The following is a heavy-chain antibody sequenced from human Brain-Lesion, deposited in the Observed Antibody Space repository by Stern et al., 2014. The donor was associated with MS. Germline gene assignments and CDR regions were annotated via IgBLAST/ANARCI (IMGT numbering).Heavy chain of an antibody. CDR2: IFNSGST. D-gene: IGHD2-2*01. V-gene: IGHV4-61*02. Sequence: QMPLVQSGPGLVKPSQTLSLSCTVSGGSISSGGYYWSWIRQPAGKGLEWIGRIFNSGSTSYNPSLKSRVPISIDTSKNQFSLRLNSMTAADTAVYYCARGRVVPGFQYYATDVWGQGTTVIVSS. CDR3: ARGRVVPGFQYYATDV. CDR1: GGSISSGGYY. J-gene: IGHJ6*02.